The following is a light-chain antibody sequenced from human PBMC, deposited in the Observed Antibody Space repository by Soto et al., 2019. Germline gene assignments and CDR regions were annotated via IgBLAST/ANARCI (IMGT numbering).Light chain of an antibody. CDR3: QQSHSNART. CDR2: AAS. V-gene: IGKV1-39*01. J-gene: IGKJ1*01. Sequence: DIQVTQSPSSLSASVGDRVTITCRASQSISNHLNWYQQKPGKAPKLLIYAASSLQSGVPSRFGASGSGTDFTLTISSLQPEDFATYFCQQSHSNARTFGQGTKVEMK. CDR1: QSISNH.